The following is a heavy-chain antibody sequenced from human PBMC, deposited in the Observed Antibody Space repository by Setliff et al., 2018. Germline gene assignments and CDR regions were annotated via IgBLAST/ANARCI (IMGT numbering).Heavy chain of an antibody. CDR3: ARDKYRGDIDYGNQDFDY. J-gene: IGHJ4*02. CDR2: IYTSGST. D-gene: IGHD4-4*01. Sequence: SETLSLTCTASGGSISSYYWSWIRPPAGKGLEWIGRIYTSGSTNYNPSLKSRVIMSVDTSKKQFSLKLSSVTAADTAVYYCARDKYRGDIDYGNQDFDYWGQGTLVTVSS. CDR1: GGSISSYY. V-gene: IGHV4-4*07.